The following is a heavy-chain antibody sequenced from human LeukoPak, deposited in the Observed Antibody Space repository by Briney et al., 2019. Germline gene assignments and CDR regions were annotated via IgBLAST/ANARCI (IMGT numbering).Heavy chain of an antibody. CDR2: FDPEGGET. J-gene: IGHJ4*02. CDR1: GYTLTELT. D-gene: IGHD4-11*01. Sequence: ASVKVSCKVSGYTLTELTMHWVRQAPGKGLEWMGGFDPEGGETIYAQKFQGRVTMTEDTSTDTAYMELSSLRSEDTAVYYCATAPTSFYSNFDYWGQGTLVTVSS. V-gene: IGHV1-24*01. CDR3: ATAPTSFYSNFDY.